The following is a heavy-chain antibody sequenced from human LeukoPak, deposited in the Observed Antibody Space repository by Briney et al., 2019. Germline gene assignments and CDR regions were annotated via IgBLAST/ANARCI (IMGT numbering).Heavy chain of an antibody. CDR3: ASRYCSSTSCYGLDAFDI. CDR1: GGSISSGGCY. CDR2: IYYSGST. Sequence: TLSLTCTVSGGSISSGGCYWRWIRQHPGKGLEWIGYIYYSGSTYYNPSLKSRVTISVDTSKNQFSLKLSSVTAADTAVYYCASRYCSSTSCYGLDAFDIWGQGTMVTVSS. D-gene: IGHD2-2*01. J-gene: IGHJ3*02. V-gene: IGHV4-31*03.